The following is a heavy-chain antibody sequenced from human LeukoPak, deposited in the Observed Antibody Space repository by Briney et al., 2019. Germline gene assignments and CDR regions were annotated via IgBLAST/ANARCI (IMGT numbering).Heavy chain of an antibody. CDR1: GGTFSSYA. Sequence: GASVKVSCKASGGTFSSYAISWVRQAPGQGLEWMGGIVPIFGTANYAQKFQGRVTITTDESTSTAYMELSSLRSEDTAVYYCAGTRYSNYVAYGYWGQGTLVTVSS. V-gene: IGHV1-69*05. J-gene: IGHJ4*02. CDR3: AGTRYSNYVAYGY. CDR2: IVPIFGTA. D-gene: IGHD4-11*01.